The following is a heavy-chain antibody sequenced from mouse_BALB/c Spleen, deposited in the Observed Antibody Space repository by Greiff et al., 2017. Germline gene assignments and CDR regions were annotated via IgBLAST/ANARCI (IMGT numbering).Heavy chain of an antibody. J-gene: IGHJ3*01. V-gene: IGHV1-54*01. CDR1: GYAFTNYL. D-gene: IGHD2-4*01. CDR2: INPGSGGT. Sequence: QVQLQQSGTELVGPGTSVKVSCKASGYAFTNYLIEWVKQRPGQGLEWIGVINPGSGGTNYNEKFKGKATLTADTSSSTAYMQLSSLTSDDSAVYFYASSGDYDGAWFAYWGQGTLVTVSA. CDR3: ASSGDYDGAWFAY.